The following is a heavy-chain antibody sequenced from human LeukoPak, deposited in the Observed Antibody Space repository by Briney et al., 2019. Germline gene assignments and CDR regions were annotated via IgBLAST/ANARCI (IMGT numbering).Heavy chain of an antibody. CDR3: ARVVVVVAAHQGNWFDP. J-gene: IGHJ5*02. V-gene: IGHV1-2*02. D-gene: IGHD2-15*01. CDR1: GYTFTGYY. CDR2: INPNSGGT. Sequence: ASVTVSCKASGYTFTGYYMHWVRQAPGQGLEWMGWINPNSGGTNYAQKFQGRVTMTRDTSISTAYMELSRLRSDDTAVYYCARVVVVVAAHQGNWFDPWGQGTLVTVSS.